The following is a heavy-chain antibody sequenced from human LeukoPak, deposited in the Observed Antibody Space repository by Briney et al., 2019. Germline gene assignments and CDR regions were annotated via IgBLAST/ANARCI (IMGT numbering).Heavy chain of an antibody. CDR1: GGSISSYY. Sequence: PSETLSLTCTVSGGSISSYYWSWIRQPPGKGLEWIGYIYDSGSTNYNPSLKSRVTISVDTSKNQFSLKLSSVTAADTAVYYCARDPTQGTVTVHFHLWGQGTLVTVSS. D-gene: IGHD4-17*01. V-gene: IGHV4-59*01. J-gene: IGHJ4*02. CDR3: ARDPTQGTVTVHFHL. CDR2: IYDSGST.